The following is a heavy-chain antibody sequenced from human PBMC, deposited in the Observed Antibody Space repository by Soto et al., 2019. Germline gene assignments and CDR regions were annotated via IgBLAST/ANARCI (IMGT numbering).Heavy chain of an antibody. Sequence: QVQLVESGGRVVQPGGSLRLSCEASGFMFSRYAIHWVRQAPGKGLEWVAVISKDGSVNYYADSVRGRFSISRDKSKNTVYLEMNGMRDDDTAVFYGARSRSGAVPDSFGYWGQGTLVTVAS. CDR3: ARSRSGAVPDSFGY. D-gene: IGHD3-3*01. J-gene: IGHJ1*01. CDR1: GFMFSRYA. CDR2: ISKDGSVN. V-gene: IGHV3-30-3*01.